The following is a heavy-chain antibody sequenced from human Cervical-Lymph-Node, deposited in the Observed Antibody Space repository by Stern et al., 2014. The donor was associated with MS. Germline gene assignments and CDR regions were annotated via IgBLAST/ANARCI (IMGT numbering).Heavy chain of an antibody. Sequence: VQLLESGPGLVKSSQTLSLTCTVSGGSISSGDYFWSWIRQHPGKGLEWIGYTYHTGSTYYNPSLRSRATISVDTSKNQFSLNLYSVTAADTAVYYCARQLRGWYFDLWGRATLVTVSS. CDR1: GGSISSGDYF. J-gene: IGHJ2*01. CDR3: ARQLRGWYFDL. D-gene: IGHD1-7*01. CDR2: TYHTGST. V-gene: IGHV4-31*03.